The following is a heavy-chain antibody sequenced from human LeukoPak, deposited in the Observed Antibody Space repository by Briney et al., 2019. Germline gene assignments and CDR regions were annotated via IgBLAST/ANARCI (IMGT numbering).Heavy chain of an antibody. V-gene: IGHV3-30-3*01. J-gene: IGHJ4*02. CDR1: GFTFSSYA. D-gene: IGHD3-10*01. CDR3: ARDPYYYGSGSYYLFDY. Sequence: PGGSRRLSCAASGFTFSSYAMHWVRQAPGKGLEWVAVISYDGSNKYYADSVKGRFTISRDNSKNTLYLQMNSLRAEDTAVYYCARDPYYYGSGSYYLFDYWGQGTLVTVSS. CDR2: ISYDGSNK.